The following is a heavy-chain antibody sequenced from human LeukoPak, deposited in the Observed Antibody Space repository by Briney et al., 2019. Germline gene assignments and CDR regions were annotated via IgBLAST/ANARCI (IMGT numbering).Heavy chain of an antibody. V-gene: IGHV1-2*02. J-gene: IGHJ4*02. CDR1: GYTFSGNY. Sequence: ASVKVSCMASGYTFSGNYIHCLRQAPGQGLEWMGWIDANNGDTKSAQKFQGRVTMSRDTSISTAYMDLSSLSPDDAAVYYCARDPSSVTLYFFDYWGQGTLVTVSS. CDR2: IDANNGDT. D-gene: IGHD4-11*01. CDR3: ARDPSSVTLYFFDY.